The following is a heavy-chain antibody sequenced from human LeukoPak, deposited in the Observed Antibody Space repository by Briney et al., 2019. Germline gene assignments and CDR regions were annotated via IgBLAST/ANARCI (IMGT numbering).Heavy chain of an antibody. CDR1: GFTFDDYA. CDR2: ISWNSGSI. V-gene: IGHV3-9*01. D-gene: IGHD2-15*01. Sequence: GGSLRLSCAASGFTFDDYAMHWVRQAPGKGLEWVSGISWNSGSIGYADSVKGRFTISRDNAKNSLYLQMNSLRAEDTALYYRAKALCGGGSCYYFDYWGQGTLVTVSS. J-gene: IGHJ4*02. CDR3: AKALCGGGSCYYFDY.